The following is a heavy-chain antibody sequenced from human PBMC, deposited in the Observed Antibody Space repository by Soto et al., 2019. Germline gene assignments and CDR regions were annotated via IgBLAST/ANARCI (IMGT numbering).Heavy chain of an antibody. D-gene: IGHD1-1*01. CDR3: TRGPGTTPGGNP. J-gene: IGHJ5*02. Sequence: DVQLVESGGGLVQPGGSLRVYCAVSGFTVSNNYMSWVRQAPGKGLEWVSLINSGGSTYYADSVKGRFTISRDNSKNTLYLRMNSLRAEDTAVYYCTRGPGTTPGGNPWGQGTLVTVSS. CDR2: INSGGST. V-gene: IGHV3-66*01. CDR1: GFTVSNNY.